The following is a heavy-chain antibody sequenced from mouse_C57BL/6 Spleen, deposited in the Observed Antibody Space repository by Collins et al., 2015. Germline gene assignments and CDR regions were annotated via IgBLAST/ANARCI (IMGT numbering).Heavy chain of an antibody. CDR2: ILPGSGST. Sequence: GHGLEWIGEILPGSGSTNYNEKFKGKATFTADTSSNTAYMQLSSLTTEDSAIYYCARPYYYGSSYYAMDYWGQGTSVTVSS. J-gene: IGHJ4*01. V-gene: IGHV1-9*01. D-gene: IGHD1-1*01. CDR3: ARPYYYGSSYYAMDY.